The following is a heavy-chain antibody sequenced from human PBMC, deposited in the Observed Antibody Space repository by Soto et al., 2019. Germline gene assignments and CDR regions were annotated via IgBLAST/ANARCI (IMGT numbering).Heavy chain of an antibody. J-gene: IGHJ5*02. CDR1: GFTFSSYA. CDR2: ISGSGGST. D-gene: IGHD3-10*01. Sequence: EVQLLESGGGLVQPGGSLRLSCAASGFTFSSYAMSWVRQAPGKGLAWVSAISGSGGSTYYADSVKGRFTISRDNSKNTLYLQMNSLRAEDTAVYYCCVRGVIITKNWFDPWGQGTLVTVSS. V-gene: IGHV3-23*01. CDR3: CVRGVIITKNWFDP.